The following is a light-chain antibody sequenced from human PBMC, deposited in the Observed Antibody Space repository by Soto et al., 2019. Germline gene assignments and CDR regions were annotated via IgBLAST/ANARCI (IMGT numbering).Light chain of an antibody. CDR1: SDDVGRYNQ. CDR2: EVS. J-gene: IGLJ2*01. V-gene: IGLV2-23*02. Sequence: QSALTQPASVSGSSGQSITISCTGSSDDVGRYNQVSWYQQHPGKAPKVMIYEVSQRPSGVSNRFSGSKSGNTASLTISGLQAEDEADYYCSSYAGSNNLIFGGGTKLTVL. CDR3: SSYAGSNNLI.